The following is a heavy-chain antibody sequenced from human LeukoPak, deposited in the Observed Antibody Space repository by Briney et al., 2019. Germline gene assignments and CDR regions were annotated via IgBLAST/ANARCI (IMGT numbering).Heavy chain of an antibody. Sequence: PSETLSLTCTVSGGSISSSSYYWGWIRQPPGRRLEWIGSIYYSGSTYYNPSLKSRVTISVDTSKNQFSLKLSSVTAADTAVYYCARHPGDCSSTSCYTGWFDPWGQGTLVTVSS. J-gene: IGHJ5*02. CDR1: GGSISSSSYY. V-gene: IGHV4-39*01. CDR3: ARHPGDCSSTSCYTGWFDP. D-gene: IGHD2-2*02. CDR2: IYYSGST.